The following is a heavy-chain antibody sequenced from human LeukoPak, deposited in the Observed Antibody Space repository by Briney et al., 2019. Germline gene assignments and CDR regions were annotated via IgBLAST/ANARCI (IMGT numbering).Heavy chain of an antibody. J-gene: IGHJ1*01. V-gene: IGHV3-11*04. CDR3: ARQEGLLDD. Sequence: GGSLRLSCAASGFTFSDYYMSWIRQAPGKGLEWVSYISSSGNTLYYTDSVKGRFTISRDNSKNTLYLQMNSLRAEDTAVYYCARQEGLLDDWGQGTLVTVSS. D-gene: IGHD3-3*01. CDR2: ISSSGNTL. CDR1: GFTFSDYY.